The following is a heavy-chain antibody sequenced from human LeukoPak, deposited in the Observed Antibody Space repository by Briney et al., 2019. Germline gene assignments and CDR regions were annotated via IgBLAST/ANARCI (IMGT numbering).Heavy chain of an antibody. J-gene: IGHJ4*02. Sequence: PGRSLRLSCAASGFTFSSYAMHWVRQAPGKGLEWVAVISYDGSNKYYADSVKGRFTISRDNSKNTLYLQMNSLRAEDTAVYYCARVSGGEPLWGQGTLVTVSS. CDR3: ARVSGGEPL. CDR2: ISYDGSNK. D-gene: IGHD1-14*01. CDR1: GFTFSSYA. V-gene: IGHV3-30-3*01.